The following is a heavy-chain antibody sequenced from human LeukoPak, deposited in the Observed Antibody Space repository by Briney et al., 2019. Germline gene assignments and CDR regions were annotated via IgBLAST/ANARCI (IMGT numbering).Heavy chain of an antibody. J-gene: IGHJ4*02. CDR2: ISSTSSYI. CDR1: GFTFSTYS. D-gene: IGHD1-7*01. CDR3: ARDAGITGTTDLDY. Sequence: GGSLRLSCAASGFTFSTYSMDWVRQAPGMGLEWVSSISSTSSYIYYADSVKGRFTISRDNAKNSLYLQMNGLRAEDTAVYYCARDAGITGTTDLDYWGQGTLVTVSS. V-gene: IGHV3-21*01.